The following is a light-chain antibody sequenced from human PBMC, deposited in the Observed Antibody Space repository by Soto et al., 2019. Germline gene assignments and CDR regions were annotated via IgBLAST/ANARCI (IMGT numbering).Light chain of an antibody. V-gene: IGLV2-14*01. J-gene: IGLJ1*01. CDR3: SSYTSSSTRV. CDR1: NRDVGGYNY. Sequence: QSVLTQPASVSGSPGQSITISCTGTNRDVGGYNYVSWYQQHPGKAPKLMIYEVTNRPSGVSNRFSGSKSGNTASLTIAGLQAEDEADYYCSSYTSSSTRVFGTGTKLTVL. CDR2: EVT.